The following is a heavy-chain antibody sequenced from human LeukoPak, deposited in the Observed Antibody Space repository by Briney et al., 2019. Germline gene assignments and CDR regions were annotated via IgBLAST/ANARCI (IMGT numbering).Heavy chain of an antibody. CDR3: ARDGGGCSSTSCYDRLDY. V-gene: IGHV3-7*04. D-gene: IGHD2-2*01. CDR2: IKQDGSEK. J-gene: IGHJ4*02. Sequence: GGSLRLSCAASGFIFSNYWMTWVRQAPGKGLEWVANIKQDGSEKYYVDSVKGRFTISRDNAKNPLYLQMNSLRAEDTAIYYCARDGGGCSSTSCYDRLDYWGQGTLVTVSS. CDR1: GFIFSNYW.